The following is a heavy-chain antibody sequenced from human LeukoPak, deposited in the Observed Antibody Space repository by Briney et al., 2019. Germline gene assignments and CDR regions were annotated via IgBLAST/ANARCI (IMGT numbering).Heavy chain of an antibody. J-gene: IGHJ6*02. CDR3: AGSLWGSGTMDI. CDR1: GDSVSSNSVT. D-gene: IGHD4/OR15-4a*01. Sequence: SQTLSLTCVISGDSVSSNSVTWNWIRQSPSRGLEWLGRTYYRFKWYNDYVVSVKSRTTINPDTSKNQLSLQLNSVTPEDTAVYYCAGSLWGSGTMDIWGQGTAVTVSS. V-gene: IGHV6-1*01. CDR2: TYYRFKWYN.